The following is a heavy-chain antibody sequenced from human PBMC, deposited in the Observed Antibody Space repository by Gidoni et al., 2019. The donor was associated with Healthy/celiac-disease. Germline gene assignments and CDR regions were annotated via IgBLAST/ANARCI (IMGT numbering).Heavy chain of an antibody. V-gene: IGHV3-11*01. J-gene: IGHJ4*02. CDR1: AFHSSDYY. CDR2: TSSSGSII. D-gene: IGHD2-2*01. CDR3: ASILGSVPAVADY. Sequence: QVQLLDWGGGSVTPGWLRSLPSADSAFHSSDYYMSWIRQAPGKGLEWVSYTSSSGSIIYYGDSVKGCCTISSDNSKNSLYLQMNSLRAEDTAVSYCASILGSVPAVADYWGQGTLVTVSS.